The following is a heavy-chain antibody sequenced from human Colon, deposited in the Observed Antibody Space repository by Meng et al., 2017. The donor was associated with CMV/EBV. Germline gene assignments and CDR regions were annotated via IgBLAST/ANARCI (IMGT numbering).Heavy chain of an antibody. V-gene: IGHV3-9*01. D-gene: IGHD4-17*01. Sequence: SLKISCAASGFTFDDHTMHWVRQAPGKGLEWVSGISWNSGSIGYADSVKGRFTISRDNAKNSLYLQMDTLRADDTRVYYCARLGGVYGDYEAYWGQGTLVTVSS. CDR1: GFTFDDHT. CDR3: ARLGGVYGDYEAY. CDR2: ISWNSGSI. J-gene: IGHJ4*02.